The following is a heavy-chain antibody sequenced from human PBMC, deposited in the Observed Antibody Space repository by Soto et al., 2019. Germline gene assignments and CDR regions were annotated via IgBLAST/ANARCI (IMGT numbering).Heavy chain of an antibody. D-gene: IGHD2-2*01. CDR3: ARAVLPATAPFDY. J-gene: IGHJ4*02. CDR1: RGSITSNSYS. Sequence: PSETLSLTCTVSRGSITSNSYSCAWIRQPPGKGLEWVGNIFSSGSTHYNPSLKSRVSISADTSKNQFSLKLSSVTAADTAVYYCARAVLPATAPFDYWGQGTLVTVSS. V-gene: IGHV4-39*07. CDR2: IFSSGST.